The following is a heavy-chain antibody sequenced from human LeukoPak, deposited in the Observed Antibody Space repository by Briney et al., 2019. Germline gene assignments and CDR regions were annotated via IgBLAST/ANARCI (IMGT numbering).Heavy chain of an antibody. Sequence: GGSLILSCAASGFTFSSYVMHWVRQAPGKGLEWVAFTRYDGNDKYYADSVKGRFTISRDNSKSTLYLQMNSLRPEDTAVYYCARDLSGLDYWGQGTLVTVSS. CDR1: GFTFSSYV. CDR2: TRYDGNDK. J-gene: IGHJ4*02. V-gene: IGHV3-30*02. CDR3: ARDLSGLDY. D-gene: IGHD3-9*01.